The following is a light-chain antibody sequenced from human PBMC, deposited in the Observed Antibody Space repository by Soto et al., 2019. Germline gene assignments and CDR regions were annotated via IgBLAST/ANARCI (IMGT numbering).Light chain of an antibody. CDR2: WAS. CDR3: QQYFNTPFA. CDR1: QSVFSTSTNKNY. V-gene: IGKV4-1*01. J-gene: IGKJ3*01. Sequence: DIVMTQSPDSLAVSLGERATINCKSSQSVFSTSTNKNYLTWYQQKQGQPPKLLICWASTRESGVPDRFSGSGSGKDFTLTITSLQAEDVATYYCQQYFNTPFAFGPGTKVNIK.